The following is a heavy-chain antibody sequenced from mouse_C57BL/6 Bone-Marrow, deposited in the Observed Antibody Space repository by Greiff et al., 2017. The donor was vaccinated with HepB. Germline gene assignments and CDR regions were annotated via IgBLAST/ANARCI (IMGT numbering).Heavy chain of an antibody. CDR1: GFSLSTSGMG. D-gene: IGHD5-1*01. CDR3: ARIPYWYFDV. V-gene: IGHV8-12*01. J-gene: IGHJ1*03. Sequence: QVTLKESGPGILQSSQTLSLTCSFSGFSLSTSGMGVSWIRQPSGKGLEWLAHIYWDDDKRYNPSLKSRLTISKDTSRNQVFLKITSVDTADTATYYCARIPYWYFDVWGTGTTVTVSS. CDR2: IYWDDDK.